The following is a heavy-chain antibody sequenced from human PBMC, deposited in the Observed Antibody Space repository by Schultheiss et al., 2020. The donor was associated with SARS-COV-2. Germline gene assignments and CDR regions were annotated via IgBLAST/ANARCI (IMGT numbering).Heavy chain of an antibody. CDR1: GFDLRVYA. CDR3: AKSRIMATYYYYGMDV. Sequence: GGSLRLSCAASGFDLRVYAMTWVRQAPGKGLEWVSSFGGPVAGAHYADSVKGRFTVSKDNSKNALLLQMNSLRAEDTAIYYCAKSRIMATYYYYGMDVWGQGTTVTVSS. J-gene: IGHJ6*02. CDR2: FGGPVAGA. V-gene: IGHV3-23*01. D-gene: IGHD2-8*01.